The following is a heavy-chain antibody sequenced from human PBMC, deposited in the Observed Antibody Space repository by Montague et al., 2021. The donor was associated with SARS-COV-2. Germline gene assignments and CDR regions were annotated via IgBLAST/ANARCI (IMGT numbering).Heavy chain of an antibody. CDR2: IFHSGRT. CDR3: ARGGYYDNTGYYSDYYYNMDV. Sequence: SETQSLTCTVSGGSIDSFYWSWIRRPPGKGLEWIGCIFHSGRTYYNPSLKSRVPMSIDTSKNQVSLRLSSLTAADTAVYYCARGGYYDNTGYYSDYYYNMDVWGQGTTVTVSS. CDR1: GGSIDSFY. V-gene: IGHV4-59*01. D-gene: IGHD3-22*01. J-gene: IGHJ6*02.